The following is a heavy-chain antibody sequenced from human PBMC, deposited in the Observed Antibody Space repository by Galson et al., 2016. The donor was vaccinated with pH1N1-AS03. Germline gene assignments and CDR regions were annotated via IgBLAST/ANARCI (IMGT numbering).Heavy chain of an antibody. J-gene: IGHJ6*02. CDR2: ISSDGDT. Sequence: SLRLSCAASGFTFSSYSIHWVRQAPGKGLEYVSAISSDGDTYYTDSVKGRSTISRDKSKNTVYLQMGSLRPEDVAVYYCAREAEHYYYALDVWGQGTTVTVSS. V-gene: IGHV3-64*02. CDR1: GFTFSSYS. CDR3: AREAEHYYYALDV.